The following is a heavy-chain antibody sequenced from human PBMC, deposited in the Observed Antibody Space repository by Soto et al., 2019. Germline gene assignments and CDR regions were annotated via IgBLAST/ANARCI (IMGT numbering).Heavy chain of an antibody. CDR1: GYRFTSYW. V-gene: IGHV5-51*01. CDR2: IYPGDSDT. CDR3: ARGPRYDFWSGPTPGSFDP. Sequence: PGESLKISCKGSGYRFTSYWIGWVRQMPGKGLEWMGIIYPGDSDTRYSPSFQGQVTISADKSISTAYLQWSSLKASDTAMYYCARGPRYDFWSGPTPGSFDPWGQGTLVTVSS. J-gene: IGHJ5*02. D-gene: IGHD3-3*01.